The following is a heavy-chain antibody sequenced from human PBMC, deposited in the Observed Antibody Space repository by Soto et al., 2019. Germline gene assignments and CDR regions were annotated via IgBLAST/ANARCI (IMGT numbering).Heavy chain of an antibody. J-gene: IGHJ4*02. D-gene: IGHD3-10*01. CDR1: GGSISSYY. CDR3: ARGLFSGGRYYFAY. CDR2: IYYSGST. Sequence: SETLSLTCTVSGGSISSYYWSWIRQPPGKGLEWIGYIYYSGSTNYNPSLKSRVTISVDTSKNQFSLKLSSVTAADTAVYYCARGLFSGGRYYFAYWGQGTLVTVSS. V-gene: IGHV4-59*01.